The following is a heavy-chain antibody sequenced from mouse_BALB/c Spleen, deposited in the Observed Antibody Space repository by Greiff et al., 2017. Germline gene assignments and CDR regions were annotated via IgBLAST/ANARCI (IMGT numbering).Heavy chain of an antibody. D-gene: IGHD2-14*01. CDR1: GFTFSNYW. CDR3: AVRRAWFAY. V-gene: IGHV6-6*02. CDR2: IRLKSNNYAT. J-gene: IGHJ3*01. Sequence: EVNVVESGGGLVQPGGSMKLSCVASGFTFSNYWMNWVRQSPEKGLEWVAEIRLKSNNYATHYAESVKGRFTISRDDSKSSVYLQMNNLRAEDTGIYYCAVRRAWFAYWGQGTLVTVSA.